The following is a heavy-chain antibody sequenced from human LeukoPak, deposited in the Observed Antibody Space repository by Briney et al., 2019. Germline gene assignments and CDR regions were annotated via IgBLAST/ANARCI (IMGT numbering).Heavy chain of an antibody. Sequence: GASLRLSCAASGFTVSSNYMSWVRQAPGKGLEWVSVIYSGGSTYYADSVKGRFTISRDNSKNTLYLQMNSLRAEDTAVYYCARDQRYYDSSGLYDYWGQGTLVTVSS. CDR2: IYSGGST. D-gene: IGHD3-22*01. CDR3: ARDQRYYDSSGLYDY. CDR1: GFTVSSNY. J-gene: IGHJ4*02. V-gene: IGHV3-66*02.